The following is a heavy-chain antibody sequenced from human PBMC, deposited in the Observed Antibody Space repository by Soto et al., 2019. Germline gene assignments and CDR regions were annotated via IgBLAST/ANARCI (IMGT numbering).Heavy chain of an antibody. V-gene: IGHV4-59*01. Sequence: QVQLQESGPGLVKPSEILSLTCTVSGGSINNYYWSWIRQPPGKGLEWIGYIYYSGSTNYNPSLKSRVTISVDTSKNQFSLKLSSVTAADTAVYYCARRYGGNFDYWGQGTLVTVSS. CDR2: IYYSGST. CDR3: ARRYGGNFDY. D-gene: IGHD1-26*01. CDR1: GGSINNYY. J-gene: IGHJ4*02.